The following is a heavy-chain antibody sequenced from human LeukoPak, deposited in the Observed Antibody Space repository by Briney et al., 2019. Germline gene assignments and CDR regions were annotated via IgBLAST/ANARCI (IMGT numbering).Heavy chain of an antibody. CDR1: GGSISSGSYY. CDR3: ARGGSSSYAFDI. D-gene: IGHD6-19*01. J-gene: IGHJ3*02. Sequence: KPSQTLSLTCTVSGGSISSGSYYWSWIRQPAGKGLEWIGRIYTSGSTNYNPSLKSRVTISVDTSKNQFSLKLSSVTAADTAVYYCARGGSSSYAFDIWGQGTMVTVSS. V-gene: IGHV4-61*02. CDR2: IYTSGST.